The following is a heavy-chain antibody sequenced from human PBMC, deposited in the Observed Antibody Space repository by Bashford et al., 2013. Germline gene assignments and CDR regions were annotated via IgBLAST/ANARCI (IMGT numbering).Heavy chain of an antibody. CDR3: ARGSDSSSWVPTHRSEYFQH. J-gene: IGHJ1*01. CDR2: IYTSGST. CDR1: GGSFSGYY. D-gene: IGHD6-13*01. Sequence: SETLSLTCAVYGGSFSGYYWSWIRQPAGEGDVEWIGRIYTSGSTNYNPSLKSRVTMSVDTSKNQFSLKLSSVTAADTAVYYCARGSDSSSWVPTHRSEYFQHWGQGTLVTVSS. V-gene: IGHV4-59*10.